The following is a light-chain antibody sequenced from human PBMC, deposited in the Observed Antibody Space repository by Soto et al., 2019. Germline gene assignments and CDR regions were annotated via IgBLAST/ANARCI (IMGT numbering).Light chain of an antibody. Sequence: DIQMTQSPSTLSASVGDRVTITCRASQSIDNWLAWYQEQPGKAPKLLIYKTSTLASGVPSRFSGSASGTEFTLTISSLQPDDFATYYCQQYYTPYTFGRGTRLEI. V-gene: IGKV1-5*03. CDR2: KTS. CDR3: QQYYTPYT. CDR1: QSIDNW. J-gene: IGKJ2*01.